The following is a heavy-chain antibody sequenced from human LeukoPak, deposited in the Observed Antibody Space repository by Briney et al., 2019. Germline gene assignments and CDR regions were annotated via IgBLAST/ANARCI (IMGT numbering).Heavy chain of an antibody. Sequence: ASVKVSCKASGCTFTSYYMHWVRQAPGQGLEWMGIINPSGGSTSYAQKFQGRVTMTRDTSTSTVYMELSSLKSEDTAVYYCARMAPHYDILTGYYFNASGRWWFDPWGQGTLVTVSS. J-gene: IGHJ5*02. CDR2: INPSGGST. V-gene: IGHV1-46*01. D-gene: IGHD3-9*01. CDR1: GCTFTSYY. CDR3: ARMAPHYDILTGYYFNASGRWWFDP.